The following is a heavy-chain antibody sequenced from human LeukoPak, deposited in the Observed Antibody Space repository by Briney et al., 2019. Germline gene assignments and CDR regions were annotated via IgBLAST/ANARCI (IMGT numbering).Heavy chain of an antibody. CDR1: GFTFSDYY. CDR2: ISSSGSTI. CDR3: ARTRGWYYFDY. D-gene: IGHD6-19*01. J-gene: IGHJ4*02. V-gene: IGHV3-11*01. Sequence: GGSLRLSCAASGFTFSDYYMSWIRQAPGKGLEWVSHISSSGSTIYYADSVKGRFTISRDNAKSSLYLQMNSLRAEGTAVYYCARTRGWYYFDYWGQGTLVTVSS.